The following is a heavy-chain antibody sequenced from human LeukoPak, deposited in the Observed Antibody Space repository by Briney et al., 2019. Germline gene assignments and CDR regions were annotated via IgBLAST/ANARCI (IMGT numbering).Heavy chain of an antibody. CDR2: VDPSRNT. CDR1: GGSFSGYY. J-gene: IGHJ4*02. Sequence: SETLALTCAVFGGSFSGYYWNWIRQPPGKGLEWIGQVDPSRNTNYNPSLKSRVTISVDTSKKQFSLKLSSVTAADTAVYYCARRYDFWSGYPPPLDYWGQGTLVTVSS. D-gene: IGHD3-3*01. CDR3: ARRYDFWSGYPPPLDY. V-gene: IGHV4-34*01.